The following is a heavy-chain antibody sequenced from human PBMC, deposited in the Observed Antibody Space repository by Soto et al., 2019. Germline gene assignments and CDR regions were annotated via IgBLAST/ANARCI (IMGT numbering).Heavy chain of an antibody. Sequence: PGGSLRLSCAASGFTFSSYAMHWVRQAPGKGLEWVAVISYDGSNKYYADSVKGRFTISRDNSKNTLYLQMNSLRAEDTAVYYCASSIQLWLVYYWGQGTLVTVSS. CDR1: GFTFSSYA. D-gene: IGHD5-18*01. J-gene: IGHJ4*02. V-gene: IGHV3-30-3*01. CDR2: ISYDGSNK. CDR3: ASSIQLWLVYY.